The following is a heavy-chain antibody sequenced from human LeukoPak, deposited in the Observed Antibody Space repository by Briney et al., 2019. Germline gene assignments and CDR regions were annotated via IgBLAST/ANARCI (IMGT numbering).Heavy chain of an antibody. CDR3: ARVSAQYYYMDV. Sequence: ASVKVSCKASGYTFTGYYMHWVRRAPGQGLEWMGWINPNSGGTNYAQKFQGRVTMTRDTSISTAYMELSRLRSDDTAVYYCARVSAQYYYMDVWGKGTTVTVSS. D-gene: IGHD1-26*01. CDR2: INPNSGGT. J-gene: IGHJ6*03. V-gene: IGHV1-2*02. CDR1: GYTFTGYY.